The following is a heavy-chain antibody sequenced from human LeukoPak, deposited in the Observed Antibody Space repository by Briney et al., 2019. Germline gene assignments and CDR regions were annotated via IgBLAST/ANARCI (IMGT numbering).Heavy chain of an antibody. CDR1: GYTFTSYA. Sequence: ASVKVSCKASGYTFTSYAMHWVRQAPGQRLEWMGWINAGNGNTKYSQKFQGRVTITRDTSASTAYMELSSLRSEDTAVYYCARGLYYDILTGYYGYWGQGTLVTVSS. V-gene: IGHV1-3*01. J-gene: IGHJ4*02. CDR3: ARGLYYDILTGYYGY. CDR2: INAGNGNT. D-gene: IGHD3-9*01.